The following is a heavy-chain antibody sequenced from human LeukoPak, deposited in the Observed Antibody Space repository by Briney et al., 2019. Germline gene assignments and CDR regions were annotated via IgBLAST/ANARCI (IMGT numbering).Heavy chain of an antibody. J-gene: IGHJ4*02. CDR3: ARAPKTRAGYSYGTYYFDY. CDR2: ISSSSSYI. CDR1: GFTFSSYS. Sequence: GGSLRLSCAASGFTFSSYSMNWVRQAPGKGLEWVSSISSSSSYIYYADSVKGRFTISRDNAKNSLYLQMNSLRAEDTAVYYCARAPKTRAGYSYGTYYFDYWGQGTLVTVSS. V-gene: IGHV3-21*01. D-gene: IGHD5-18*01.